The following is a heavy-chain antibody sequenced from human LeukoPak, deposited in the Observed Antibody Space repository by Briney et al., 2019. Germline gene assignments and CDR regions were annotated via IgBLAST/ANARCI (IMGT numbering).Heavy chain of an antibody. J-gene: IGHJ3*02. CDR1: GFTFSSYA. CDR2: VSGSGAST. V-gene: IGHV3-23*01. CDR3: ARDRTYFYDSSGPFYDAYDI. D-gene: IGHD3-22*01. Sequence: GGSLRLSCAASGFTFSSYAMSWVRQAPGKGLEWVSAVSGSGASTSYADSVNGRFTISRDNSKNTLYLQMNILRAEDTAVYYCARDRTYFYDSSGPFYDAYDIWGHGTMVTVSS.